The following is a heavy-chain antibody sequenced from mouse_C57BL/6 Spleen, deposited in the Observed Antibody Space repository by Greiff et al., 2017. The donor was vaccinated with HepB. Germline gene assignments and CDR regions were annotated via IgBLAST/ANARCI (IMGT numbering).Heavy chain of an antibody. D-gene: IGHD2-4*01. CDR2: IYPRSGNT. J-gene: IGHJ3*01. Sequence: QVQLQQSGAELARPGASVKLSCKASRYTFTSYGISWVKQRTGQGLEWIGEIYPRSGNTYYNEKFKGKATLTADKSSSTAYMELRSLTSEDSAVYFCARWNIYDYPFAYWGQGTLVTVSA. V-gene: IGHV1-81*01. CDR1: RYTFTSYG. CDR3: ARWNIYDYPFAY.